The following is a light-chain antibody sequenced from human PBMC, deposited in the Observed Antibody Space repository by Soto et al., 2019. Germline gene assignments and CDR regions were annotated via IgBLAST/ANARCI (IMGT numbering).Light chain of an antibody. CDR2: WAS. J-gene: IGKJ1*01. CDR1: QSVLYSSNTKNY. V-gene: IGKV4-1*01. Sequence: IVMTQSPDSLAVSLGERATINCKSSQSVLYSSNTKNYVAWYQQKPGQPPKLLIYWASTRESGVPDRFSGIGSGNDCTLTLSSLQAEDVAVYYCQQSYSTPRTFGQGTKVESK. CDR3: QQSYSTPRT.